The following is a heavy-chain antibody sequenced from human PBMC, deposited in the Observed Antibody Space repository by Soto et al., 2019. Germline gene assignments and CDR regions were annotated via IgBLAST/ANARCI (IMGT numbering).Heavy chain of an antibody. V-gene: IGHV1-18*04. CDR2: ISAYNGHT. D-gene: IGHD4-4*01. Sequence: QVQLVQSGAEVKKPGASVKVSCKASGYTFTSYGISWVRQAPGQGLEWMGWISAYNGHTNYAQKLQGRVTMTTDTSTSTAYMELRSLRSDDTAVYYCASTYRPDYYYFYYGMDVWGQGTTVTVSS. CDR1: GYTFTSYG. J-gene: IGHJ6*02. CDR3: ASTYRPDYYYFYYGMDV.